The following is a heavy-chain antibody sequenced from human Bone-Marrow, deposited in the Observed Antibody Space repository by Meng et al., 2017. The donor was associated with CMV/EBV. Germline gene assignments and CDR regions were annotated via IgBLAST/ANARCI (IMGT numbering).Heavy chain of an antibody. V-gene: IGHV1-8*01. CDR1: GYTFTSYD. CDR3: ARTKREYQLLLGYYYYGMDV. CDR2: MNPNSGNT. D-gene: IGHD2-2*01. Sequence: SVKVSCKASGYTFTSYDINWVRQATGQGLEWMGWMNPNSGNTGYAQKFQGRVTMTRDTSISTAYMELSRLRSDDTAVYYCARTKREYQLLLGYYYYGMDVWGQGTTVTVSS. J-gene: IGHJ6*02.